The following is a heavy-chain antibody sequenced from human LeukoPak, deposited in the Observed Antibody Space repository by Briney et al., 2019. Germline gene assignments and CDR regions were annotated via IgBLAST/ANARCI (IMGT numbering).Heavy chain of an antibody. CDR2: INAKTGNP. V-gene: IGHV7-4-1*02. CDR1: GYTFNTYS. CDR3: AREVLRFDY. Sequence: GASVKVSCKASGYTFNTYSITWVRQAPGQGLEWVGWINAKTGNPTYAQGFTGRFVFSLDTSVSTAYPQISSLKAEDTAVYYCAREVLRFDYWGQGTLVTVSS. J-gene: IGHJ4*02.